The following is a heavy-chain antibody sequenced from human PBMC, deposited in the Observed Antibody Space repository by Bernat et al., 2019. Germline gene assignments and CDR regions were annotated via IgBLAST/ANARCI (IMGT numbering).Heavy chain of an antibody. J-gene: IGHJ3*02. CDR3: ARQEIIYYYGSGSPNHAFDI. D-gene: IGHD3-10*01. V-gene: IGHV4-39*01. CDR2: IYYSGST. Sequence: QLQLQESGPGLVKPSETLSLTCTVSGGSISSSSYYWGWIRQPPGKGLEWIGSIYYSGSTYYNPSLKSRVTISVDTSKNQFSLKLSSVTAAETAVYYCARQEIIYYYGSGSPNHAFDIWGQGTMVTVSS. CDR1: GGSISSSSYY.